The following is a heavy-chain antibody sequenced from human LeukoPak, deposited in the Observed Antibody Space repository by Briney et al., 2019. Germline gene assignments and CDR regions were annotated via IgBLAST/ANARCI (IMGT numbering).Heavy chain of an antibody. CDR3: ARLELPYAEFKAGYYFDY. CDR2: IYYSGST. Sequence: PSETLSLTCAVYGGSFSSYYWSWIRQPPGKGLEWIGYIYYSGSTNYNPSLKSRVTISVDTSKNQFSLKLSSVTAADTAVYYCARLELPYAEFKAGYYFDYWGQGTLVTVSS. CDR1: GGSFSSYY. V-gene: IGHV4-59*08. D-gene: IGHD1-7*01. J-gene: IGHJ4*02.